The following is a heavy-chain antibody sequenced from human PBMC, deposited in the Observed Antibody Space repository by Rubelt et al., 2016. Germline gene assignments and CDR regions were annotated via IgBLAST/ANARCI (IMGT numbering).Heavy chain of an antibody. CDR2: ISGSSGTI. D-gene: IGHD1-14*01. CDR1: GFTFSSYA. J-gene: IGHJ6*02. Sequence: EVQLVESGGGLVQPGGSLRLSCAASGFTFSSYAMRWVRQAPGKGLEWVAAISGSSGTIYYADSVKGRFTISRENSTSTLSLQMNSLTAEDTAVYYCARLNTGMSAMDVWGQGTTVTVSS. CDR3: ARLNTGMSAMDV. V-gene: IGHV3-23*04.